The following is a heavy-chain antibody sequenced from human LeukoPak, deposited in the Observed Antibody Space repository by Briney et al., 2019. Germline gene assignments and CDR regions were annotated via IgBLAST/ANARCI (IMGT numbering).Heavy chain of an antibody. V-gene: IGHV5-10-1*01. J-gene: IGHJ2*01. D-gene: IGHD6-6*01. CDR3: ARRSRPPVWVNDSSLTGGNYWYFDL. CDR1: GYSFTSYW. Sequence: GESLKISCKGSGYSFTSYWISWVRQMPGKGLEWMGRIDPSDSYTNYSPSFQGHVTISADKSISTAYLQWSSLKASDTAMYYCARRSRPPVWVNDSSLTGGNYWYFDLWGRGTLVTVSS. CDR2: IDPSDSYT.